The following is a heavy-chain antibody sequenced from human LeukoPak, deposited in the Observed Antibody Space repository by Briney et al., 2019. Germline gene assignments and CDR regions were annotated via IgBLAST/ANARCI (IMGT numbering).Heavy chain of an antibody. D-gene: IGHD1-26*01. Sequence: PGGSLRLSCAASGFTFSDYEMNWVRQAPGKGLEWLSYISSSGSTTYPADSVKGRFIISRDNAKNSLYLQMNSLRVEDTAVYYCARDSGSYPYYFDYWGQGTLVTVSS. J-gene: IGHJ4*02. CDR1: GFTFSDYE. CDR2: ISSSGSTT. V-gene: IGHV3-48*03. CDR3: ARDSGSYPYYFDY.